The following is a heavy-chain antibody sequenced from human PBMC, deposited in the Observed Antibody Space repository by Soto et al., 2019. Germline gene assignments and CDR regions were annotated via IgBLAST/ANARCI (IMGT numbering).Heavy chain of an antibody. CDR1: GGSITTY. V-gene: IGHV4-31*03. D-gene: IGHD4-17*01. Sequence: SETLSLTCTVSGGSITTYWSWIRQHPGKGLEWIGYIYDSGSTYYNPSLKSRVTMSLDTSKNQLSLKLTSVTAADTAVYYCARVNLDYVTGMDVWGQGTTVTVS. CDR3: ARVNLDYVTGMDV. J-gene: IGHJ6*02. CDR2: IYDSGST.